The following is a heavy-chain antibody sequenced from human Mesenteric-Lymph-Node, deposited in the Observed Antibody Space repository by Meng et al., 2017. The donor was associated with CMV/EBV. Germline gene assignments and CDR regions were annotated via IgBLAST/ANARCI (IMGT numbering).Heavy chain of an antibody. CDR3: AREGSEVGYDAFDI. CDR2: ISGTSSTI. Sequence: GESLKISCAASGFTFNKYEMNWVRQAPGRGLEWISYISGTSSTIYYADSVKGRFTISRDNSKNTLYLQMDSLRAEDTAVYYCAREGSEVGYDAFDIWGHGTMVTVSS. J-gene: IGHJ3*02. V-gene: IGHV3-48*01. CDR1: GFTFNKYE. D-gene: IGHD2-2*03.